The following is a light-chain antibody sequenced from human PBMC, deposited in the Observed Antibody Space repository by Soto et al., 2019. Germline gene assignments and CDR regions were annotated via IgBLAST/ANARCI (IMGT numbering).Light chain of an antibody. J-gene: IGKJ4*01. V-gene: IGKV3-20*01. CDR1: QSISNNY. CDR3: QQYSSSSLT. Sequence: EIVLTQSPATLSLTPGESATLSCRASQSISNNYLAWYQQKLGQAPRLLISGASTRATGIPDRFSGSGSGTDFTLSISRLEPEDFAVYFGQQYSSSSLTFGGGTKVEIK. CDR2: GAS.